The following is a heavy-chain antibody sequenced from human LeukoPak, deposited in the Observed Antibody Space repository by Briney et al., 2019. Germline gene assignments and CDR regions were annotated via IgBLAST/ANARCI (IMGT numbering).Heavy chain of an antibody. J-gene: IGHJ3*02. CDR1: GGSIRSYY. D-gene: IGHD1-26*01. CDR2: IFYSGGA. CDR3: AKDTLGATFPGAFDI. Sequence: SETLSLTCTVSGGSIRSYYWSWIRQPPGKGLEWIGYIFYSGGANYNPSLKSRVTISVDTSKNQFSLKLSSVTAADTAVYYCAKDTLGATFPGAFDIWGQGTMVTVSS. V-gene: IGHV4-59*12.